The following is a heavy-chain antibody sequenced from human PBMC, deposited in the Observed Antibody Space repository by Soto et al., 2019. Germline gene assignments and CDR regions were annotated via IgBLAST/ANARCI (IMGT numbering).Heavy chain of an antibody. Sequence: QVQLVQSGAEVKKPGSSVKVSCKASGGTFSIYTISWVRQAPGQGLEWMGGSANSAQKFQGRLTVTADESTITVYLELSSLTSEDPAVYYCAREGPPDIAWFDPWGQGTLVSVSS. J-gene: IGHJ5*02. V-gene: IGHV1-69*01. CDR3: AREGPPDIAWFDP. CDR1: GGTFSIYT. D-gene: IGHD2-15*01. CDR2: SA.